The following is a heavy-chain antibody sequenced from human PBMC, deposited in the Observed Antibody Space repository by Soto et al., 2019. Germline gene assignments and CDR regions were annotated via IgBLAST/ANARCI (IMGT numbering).Heavy chain of an antibody. J-gene: IGHJ4*02. Sequence: VSGPYAGEPTQTLTLTCTFSGFSFTTAGVAVGWIRQTPGGALEWLTLIYYNDDRRFSPSLKTRLTITGDTSKNQVVLSLTNVDPGDTATYFCAHSDGGYEIIYFDFWGQGIPVTVSS. CDR3: AHSDGGYEIIYFDF. V-gene: IGHV2-5*01. CDR2: IYYNDDR. D-gene: IGHD5-12*01. CDR1: GFSFTTAGVA.